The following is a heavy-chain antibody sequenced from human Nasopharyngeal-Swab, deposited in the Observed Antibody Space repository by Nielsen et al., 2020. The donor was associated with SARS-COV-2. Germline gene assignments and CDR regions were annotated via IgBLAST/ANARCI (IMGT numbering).Heavy chain of an antibody. Sequence: ASVKVSCKASGYTFTGYYMHWVRQAPGQGLEWMGWINPNSGGTNYAQKFQGWVTTTRDTSISTAYMELSRLRSDDTAVYYCARGWYCSGGSCSPSPFDYWGQGTLVTVSS. V-gene: IGHV1-2*04. D-gene: IGHD2-15*01. CDR1: GYTFTGYY. J-gene: IGHJ4*02. CDR2: INPNSGGT. CDR3: ARGWYCSGGSCSPSPFDY.